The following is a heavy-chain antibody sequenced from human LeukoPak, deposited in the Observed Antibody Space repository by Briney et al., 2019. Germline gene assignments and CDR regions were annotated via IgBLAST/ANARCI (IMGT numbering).Heavy chain of an antibody. V-gene: IGHV3-48*01. Sequence: GRSNTIYYAESVKGRFTISRDNAKNSLYLQMNSLRAEDTAVYYCARTFVVVTAIDAFDIWGQGTMVTVSS. J-gene: IGHJ3*02. CDR3: ARTFVVVTAIDAFDI. D-gene: IGHD2-21*02. CDR2: GRSNTI.